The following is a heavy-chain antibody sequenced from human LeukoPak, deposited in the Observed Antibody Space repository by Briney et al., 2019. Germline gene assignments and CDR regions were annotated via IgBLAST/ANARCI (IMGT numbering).Heavy chain of an antibody. Sequence: ASVKVCCKASGYTFTGYYMHWVRQAPGQGLEWMGWINPNSGGTNYAQKFQGRVTMTRDTSISTAYMELSRLRSDDTAVYYCASLGYCSSTSCHDAFDIWGQGTMVTVSS. CDR1: GYTFTGYY. CDR2: INPNSGGT. D-gene: IGHD2-2*01. J-gene: IGHJ3*02. V-gene: IGHV1-2*02. CDR3: ASLGYCSSTSCHDAFDI.